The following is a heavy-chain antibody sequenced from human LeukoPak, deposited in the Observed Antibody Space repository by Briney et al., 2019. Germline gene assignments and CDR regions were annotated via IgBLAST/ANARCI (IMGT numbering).Heavy chain of an antibody. D-gene: IGHD6-25*01. CDR2: IYHSGST. CDR1: GDSISSSNW. J-gene: IGHJ5*02. V-gene: IGHV4-4*02. Sequence: SETLSLTCAVSGDSISSSNWWSWVRQPPGKGLEWIGEIYHSGSTNYNPSLKSRVTMSLDNSKNQFSLKLTSVTAADTAVYYCAREAAGQWFDPWGQGTLVTVSS. CDR3: AREAAGQWFDP.